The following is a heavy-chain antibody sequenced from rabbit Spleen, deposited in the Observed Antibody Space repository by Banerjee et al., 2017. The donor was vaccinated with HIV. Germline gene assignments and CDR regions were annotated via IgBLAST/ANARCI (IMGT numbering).Heavy chain of an antibody. CDR1: GVSFSFSNY. D-gene: IGHD8-1*01. CDR2: IDVGSSGFT. V-gene: IGHV1S40*01. CDR3: ARDAATSFSSYGMAL. J-gene: IGHJ6*01. Sequence: VESGGDLVKPGAPLTLTCTASGVSFSFSNYMCWVRQAPGKGLEWIGCIDVGSSGFTYFANWAKGRFTISKTSSTTVTLQMTSLTAADTATYFCARDAATSFSSYGMALWGQGTLVTVS.